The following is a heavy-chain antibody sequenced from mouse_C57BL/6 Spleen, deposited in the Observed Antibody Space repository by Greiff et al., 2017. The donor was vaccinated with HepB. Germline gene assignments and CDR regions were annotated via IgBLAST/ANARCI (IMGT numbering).Heavy chain of an antibody. J-gene: IGHJ2*01. CDR3: ARAMITEYYFDY. D-gene: IGHD2-4*01. V-gene: IGHV1-54*01. CDR1: GYAFTNYL. Sequence: LQESGAELVRPGTSVKVSCKASGYAFTNYLIEWVKQRPGQGLEWIGVINPGSGGTNYNEKFKGKATLTADKSSSTAYMQLSSLTSEDSAVYFCARAMITEYYFDYWGQGTTLTVSS. CDR2: INPGSGGT.